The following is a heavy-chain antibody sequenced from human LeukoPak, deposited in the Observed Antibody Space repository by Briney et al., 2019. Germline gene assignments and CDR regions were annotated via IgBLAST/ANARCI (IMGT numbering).Heavy chain of an antibody. Sequence: ASVKVSCKVSGYTLTELSMHWVRQAPGKGLEWMGGFDPEDGETIYAQKFQGRVTMTEDTSTDTAYMELSSLRSEDTAVYYCATASGTLRFFDYWGQGTLVTVSS. D-gene: IGHD5-12*01. V-gene: IGHV1-24*01. J-gene: IGHJ4*02. CDR3: ATASGTLRFFDY. CDR1: GYTLTELS. CDR2: FDPEDGET.